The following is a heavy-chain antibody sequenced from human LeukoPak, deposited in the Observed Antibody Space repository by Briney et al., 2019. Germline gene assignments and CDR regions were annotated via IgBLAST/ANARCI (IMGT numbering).Heavy chain of an antibody. CDR3: ARRGPLGTTAYTVIDY. CDR1: GYNFTSYW. D-gene: IGHD4-11*01. V-gene: IGHV5-51*01. CDR2: IYPGDSDT. J-gene: IGHJ4*02. Sequence: GESLKISCKGSGYNFTSYWIGWVRQMPGKGLEWMGIIYPGDSDTRYSPSFQGQVTISADKSISTAYLQWSSLKASDTAMYYCARRGPLGTTAYTVIDYWGQGTLVTVSS.